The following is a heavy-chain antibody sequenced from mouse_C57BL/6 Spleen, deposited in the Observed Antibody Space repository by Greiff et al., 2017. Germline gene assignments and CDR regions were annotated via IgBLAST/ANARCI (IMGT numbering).Heavy chain of an antibody. V-gene: IGHV14-4*01. Sequence: VQLQQSGAELVRPGASVKLSCTASGFNIKDDYMHWVKQRPEQGLEWIGWIDPGNGDTEYASKFQGKATITADTSSNTAYLQLSSLTSEDTAVYYCTARVVGTSYYFDYWGQGTTLTVSS. CDR2: IDPGNGDT. J-gene: IGHJ2*01. CDR1: GFNIKDDY. D-gene: IGHD1-1*01. CDR3: TARVVGTSYYFDY.